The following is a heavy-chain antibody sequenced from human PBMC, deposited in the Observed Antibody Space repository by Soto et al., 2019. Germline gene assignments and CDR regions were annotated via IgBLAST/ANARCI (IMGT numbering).Heavy chain of an antibody. V-gene: IGHV2-5*02. CDR3: DHRPDRSSGPLVLH. J-gene: IGHJ1*01. CDR2: IYWDDDK. CDR1: GFSLSTSGVG. D-gene: IGHD2-15*01. Sequence: QITLKESGPTLVKPTQTLTLTCTFSGFSLSTSGVGVGWIRQPPGKALEWLALIYWDDDKRYSPSLKSRLTITKDTSKNQVVLTMTNMDPGDTATYYCDHRPDRSSGPLVLHWGQGTLVTVSS.